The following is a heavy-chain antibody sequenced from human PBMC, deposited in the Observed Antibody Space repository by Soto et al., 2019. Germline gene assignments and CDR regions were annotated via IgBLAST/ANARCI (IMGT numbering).Heavy chain of an antibody. Sequence: ASVKVSCKASGYTFTNFGSSWVRQAPGQGLEWMGWISANNDHTSCPQKLQGRVTMTTDTSTSTAYMELRSLRSDDTAVFYCAREMVRGVGSAYWGQRTLVTVSS. CDR2: ISANNDHT. V-gene: IGHV1-18*01. J-gene: IGHJ1*01. D-gene: IGHD3-10*01. CDR1: GYTFTNFG. CDR3: AREMVRGVGSAY.